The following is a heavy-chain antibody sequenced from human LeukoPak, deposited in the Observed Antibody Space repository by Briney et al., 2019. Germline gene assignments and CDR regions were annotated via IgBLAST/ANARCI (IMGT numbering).Heavy chain of an antibody. CDR2: ISGSGGST. J-gene: IGHJ4*02. CDR3: AKGREMATITDFDY. D-gene: IGHD5-24*01. V-gene: IGHV3-23*01. CDR1: GFTFSSYA. Sequence: GGSLRLSCAASGFTFSSYAMSWVRQAPGKGLEWVSGISGSGGSTYYADSVKGRFTISRDNSKNTLYLQMHSLRADDTAVYYCAKGREMATITDFDYWGQGNLVTVSS.